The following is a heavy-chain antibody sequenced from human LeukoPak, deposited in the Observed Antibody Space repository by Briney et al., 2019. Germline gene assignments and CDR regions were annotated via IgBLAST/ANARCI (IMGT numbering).Heavy chain of an antibody. Sequence: GGSLRLSCAASGFTFSYYGMHWVRQAPGKGLEWVAFIRYTARDEYYADSVKGRFTISRDNSKNTLYLQMNSLRAEDTAVYYCARGGSYLSAFDIWGQGTMVTVSS. CDR1: GFTFSYYG. D-gene: IGHD1-26*01. V-gene: IGHV3-30*02. CDR3: ARGGSYLSAFDI. J-gene: IGHJ3*02. CDR2: IRYTARDE.